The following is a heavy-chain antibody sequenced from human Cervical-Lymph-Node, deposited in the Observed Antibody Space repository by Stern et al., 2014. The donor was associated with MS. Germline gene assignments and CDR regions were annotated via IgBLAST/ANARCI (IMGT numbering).Heavy chain of an antibody. Sequence: EVQLVESGGDLVQPGGSLRLSCAASGFTFYDYVIHWVPPAPAKGPERVSGISWNSDSVAYADSVKGRFTISRDNAKNSVYLQMDSLRREDTALYYCARDLVLLVGSQTYYSGLDVWGQGTMVTVSS. CDR2: ISWNSDSV. V-gene: IGHV3-9*01. J-gene: IGHJ6*02. CDR3: ARDLVLLVGSQTYYSGLDV. D-gene: IGHD3-10*01. CDR1: GFTFYDYV.